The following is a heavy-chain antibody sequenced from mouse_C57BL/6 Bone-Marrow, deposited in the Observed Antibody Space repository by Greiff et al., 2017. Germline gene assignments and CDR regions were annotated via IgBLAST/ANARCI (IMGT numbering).Heavy chain of an antibody. J-gene: IGHJ2*01. Sequence: VQLQQSGPELVKPGASVKISCKASGYSFTGYYMNWVKQSPEKSLEWIGEINPSTGGTTYNQKFKAKATLTVDKSSSTAYMQLKSLTSEDSAVYYCARSTTVVDYWGQGTTLTVSS. CDR1: GYSFTGYY. D-gene: IGHD1-1*01. CDR3: ARSTTVVDY. CDR2: INPSTGGT. V-gene: IGHV1-42*01.